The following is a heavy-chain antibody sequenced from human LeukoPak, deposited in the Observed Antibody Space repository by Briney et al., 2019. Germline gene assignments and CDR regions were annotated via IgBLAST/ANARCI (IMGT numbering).Heavy chain of an antibody. CDR1: GGTFSSYA. J-gene: IGHJ4*02. CDR2: INPSGGST. D-gene: IGHD6-6*01. CDR3: AREDDSSSSFDY. V-gene: IGHV1-46*01. Sequence: ASVKVSCKASGGTFSSYAISWVRQAPGQGLEWMGIINPSGGSTSYAQKFQGRVTMTRDMSTSTVYMELSSLRSEDTAVYYCAREDDSSSSFDYWGQGTLVTVSS.